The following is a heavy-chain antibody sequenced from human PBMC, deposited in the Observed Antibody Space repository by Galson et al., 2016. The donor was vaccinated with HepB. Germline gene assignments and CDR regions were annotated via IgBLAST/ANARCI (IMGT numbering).Heavy chain of an antibody. CDR1: GASISSSSYY. CDR2: VFYNGIT. J-gene: IGHJ4*02. V-gene: IGHV4-39*01. D-gene: IGHD3-16*01. CDR3: ARRGSSSVPKSGELLRYYFDH. Sequence: SETLSLTCTVSGASISSSSYYWGWFRQPPGKGPEWIGNVFYNGITHYNPSLESRATISVDTSNNQFSLELVSVTAPDTAVYYCARRGSSSVPKSGELLRYYFDHWGQGTLVTVSS.